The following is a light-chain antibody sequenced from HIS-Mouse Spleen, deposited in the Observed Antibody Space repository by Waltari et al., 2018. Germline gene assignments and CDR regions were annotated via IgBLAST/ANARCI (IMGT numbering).Light chain of an antibody. CDR1: SSDVGGYNY. V-gene: IGLV2-14*03. J-gene: IGLJ1*01. CDR2: DVS. Sequence: QSALTQPASVSGSPGQSITISCTGTSSDVGGYNYVSWYQQHPGKAPKLMIYDVSNRPAGVSNRFSGSKSGNTASLTISGLQAEDEAYYYCSSYTSSSTYVFGTGTKVTVL. CDR3: SSYTSSSTYV.